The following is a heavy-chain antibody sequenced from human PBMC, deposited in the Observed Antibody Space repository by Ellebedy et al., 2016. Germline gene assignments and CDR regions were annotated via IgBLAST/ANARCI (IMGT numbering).Heavy chain of an antibody. Sequence: GGSLRLSCVTSGFTFKNFWMSWVREAPGKGLECVANIKEDGSEKNFVDSVKGRFTISRDNAKNSVYLQMNSLRAEDTAVYYCARDRGHDSSGRDYWGQGTLVTVSS. J-gene: IGHJ4*02. D-gene: IGHD3-22*01. V-gene: IGHV3-7*01. CDR3: ARDRGHDSSGRDY. CDR2: IKEDGSEK. CDR1: GFTFKNFW.